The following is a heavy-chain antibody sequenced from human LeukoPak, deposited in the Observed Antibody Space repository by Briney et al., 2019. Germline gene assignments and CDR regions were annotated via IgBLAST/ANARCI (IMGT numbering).Heavy chain of an antibody. V-gene: IGHV4-34*01. CDR2: INHSGST. D-gene: IGHD4-17*01. J-gene: IGHJ4*02. Sequence: NASETLSLTCAVYGGSFSGYYWSWIRQPPGKGLEWSGEINHSGSTNYNPSLKSRVTISVDTSKNQFSLKLSSVTAADTAVYYCARLPGFYGDQIWGQGTLVTVSS. CDR3: ARLPGFYGDQI. CDR1: GGSFSGYY.